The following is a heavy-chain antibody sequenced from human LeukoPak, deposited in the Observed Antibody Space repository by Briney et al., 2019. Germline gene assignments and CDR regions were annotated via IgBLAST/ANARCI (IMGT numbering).Heavy chain of an antibody. D-gene: IGHD3-3*01. V-gene: IGHV4-4*09. CDR3: ARLSAAVHLGAIDL. J-gene: IGHJ3*01. CDR2: IHTSGSN. Sequence: PSETLSLTCAVSGVSISPYYWAWIRQPPGKGLEWIGYIHTSGSNNQYPSLKSRVTISVDKSKNHFSLRLTSVTAADTAVYYCARLSAAVHLGAIDLWGQGTMVTVSS. CDR1: GVSISPYY.